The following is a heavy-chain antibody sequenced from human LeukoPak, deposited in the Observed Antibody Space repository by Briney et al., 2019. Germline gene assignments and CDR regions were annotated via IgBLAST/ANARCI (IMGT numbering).Heavy chain of an antibody. Sequence: PGGSLRLSCAASGLTVSSNYMSWVRQAPGKGLEWVSVIYSGDNTFYADSVKGRFTISRDNSKNTLYLQINSLRAEDTAMYYCAGHTNDLWSGFDYWGQGTLVTVSS. CDR3: AGHTNDLWSGFDY. J-gene: IGHJ4*02. D-gene: IGHD3-3*01. V-gene: IGHV3-53*01. CDR1: GLTVSSNY. CDR2: IYSGDNT.